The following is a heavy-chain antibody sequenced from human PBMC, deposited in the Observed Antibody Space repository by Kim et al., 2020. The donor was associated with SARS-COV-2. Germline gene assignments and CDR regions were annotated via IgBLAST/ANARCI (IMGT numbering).Heavy chain of an antibody. J-gene: IGHJ6*01. V-gene: IGHV3-23*01. CDR2: ISGHRLDT. CDR1: GFSVSNTA. D-gene: IGHD1-26*01. Sequence: GGSLRLSCSVSGFSVSNTAMNWVRQAPGKGLEWVSAISGHRLDTYYADSVKGRLTISRDTSKTTDNLQMKILRAEDTAAYYCAKNVWDYSGMDGWGPGAT. CDR3: AKNVWDYSGMDG.